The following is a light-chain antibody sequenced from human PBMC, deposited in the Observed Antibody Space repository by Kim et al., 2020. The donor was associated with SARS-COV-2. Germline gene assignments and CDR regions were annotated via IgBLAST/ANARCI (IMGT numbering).Light chain of an antibody. Sequence: SAFVSYRNTITCRESQIISYYLHWYQQKPGTPPKLLIYSASSLQSGVPSRFSVRESGSDFTLSISSLQPADFAPSYCRQSYSTPYCFGQGTKLDI. CDR1: QIISYY. J-gene: IGKJ2*03. CDR2: SAS. CDR3: RQSYSTPYC. V-gene: IGKV1-39*01.